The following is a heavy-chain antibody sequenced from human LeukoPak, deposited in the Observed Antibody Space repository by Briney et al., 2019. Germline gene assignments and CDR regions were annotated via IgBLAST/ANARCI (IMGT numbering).Heavy chain of an antibody. CDR3: ARHIGATGPDY. J-gene: IGHJ4*02. Sequence: GESLKISCKGSGYTFTNYWIGWVRQMPGKGLEWMGIIYPDDSDIIYSPSFQGQVTISADKSISTAYLQWSSLKASDTAIYYCARHIGATGPDYWGQGTLVTVPS. D-gene: IGHD6-13*01. CDR2: IYPDDSDI. V-gene: IGHV5-51*01. CDR1: GYTFTNYW.